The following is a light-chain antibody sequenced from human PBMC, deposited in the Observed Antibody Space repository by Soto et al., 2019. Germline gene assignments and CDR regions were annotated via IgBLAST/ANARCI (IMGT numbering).Light chain of an antibody. CDR3: NSYASSSLEV. CDR2: EVT. CDR1: RNDVGAYDY. J-gene: IGLJ1*01. Sequence: QSVLTQPASVSGSPGQSVTISCAGTRNDVGAYDYVSWYQQHPGNAPKLLVYEVTKRPSGVSDRFSGSKSGNTASLTVSGLQAEDEADYYCNSYASSSLEVFGTGTKVTVL. V-gene: IGLV2-8*01.